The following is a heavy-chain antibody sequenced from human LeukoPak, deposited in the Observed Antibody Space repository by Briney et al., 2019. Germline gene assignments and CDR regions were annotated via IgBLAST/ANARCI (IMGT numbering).Heavy chain of an antibody. J-gene: IGHJ4*02. CDR2: FGTRSSSI. D-gene: IGHD6-13*01. CDR1: GFTFSTDS. CDR3: ATPSGIAAAAGLD. Sequence: GGSLRLSCAASGFTFSTDSMYWVCQAPGKGLEWVSTFGTRSSSIYYADSVRGRFTTSRDNAKNSLYLQMNSLRAEDTAVYYCATPSGIAAAAGLDWGQGTLVTVSS. V-gene: IGHV3-21*06.